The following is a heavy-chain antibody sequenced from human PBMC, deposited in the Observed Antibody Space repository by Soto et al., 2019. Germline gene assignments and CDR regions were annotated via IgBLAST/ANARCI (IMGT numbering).Heavy chain of an antibody. V-gene: IGHV1-8*01. CDR2: MNPNSGNT. CDR1: GYTFTSYD. Sequence: QVQLVQSGAEVKKPGASVKVSCKASGYTFTSYDINWVRQATGQGLEWMGWMNPNSGNTGYAQKFQGRVTMTRNTAISTAYMELSSLRSEDTDVYYCAGLIVGATPRGSSYFDYWGQGTLVTVSS. J-gene: IGHJ4*02. D-gene: IGHD1-26*01. CDR3: AGLIVGATPRGSSYFDY.